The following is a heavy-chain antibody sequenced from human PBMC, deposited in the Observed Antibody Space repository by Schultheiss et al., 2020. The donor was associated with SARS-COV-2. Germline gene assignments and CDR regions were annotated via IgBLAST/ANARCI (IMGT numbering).Heavy chain of an antibody. CDR1: GFTFSNVY. J-gene: IGHJ4*02. CDR3: TRSGTTGFW. D-gene: IGHD4-17*01. V-gene: IGHV3-73*01. Sequence: GESLKISCAASGFTFSNVYMTWVRQAPGKGLEWVGRIRSKANSYATAYAASVKGRFTISRDDSKNTAYLQMNSLKTEDTAVYYCTRSGTTGFWWGQGTLVTVSS. CDR2: IRSKANSYAT.